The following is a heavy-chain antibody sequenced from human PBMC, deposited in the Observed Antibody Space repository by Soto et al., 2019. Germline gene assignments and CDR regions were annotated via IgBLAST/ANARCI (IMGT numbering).Heavy chain of an antibody. V-gene: IGHV3-9*01. D-gene: IGHD3-3*01. CDR1: GFTFEDNS. CDR2: ISSNGGKM. CDR3: AKGRYGHHFGYSYDMDV. J-gene: IGHJ6*02. Sequence: PGGSLRLSCAASGFTFEDNSMYWVRQGPGKGLEWVSGISSNGGKMGYAGSVKGRFTISRDNAKNSLYVPMNSLKTADTDLSYCAKGRYGHHFGYSYDMDVWGQGTMVTVSS.